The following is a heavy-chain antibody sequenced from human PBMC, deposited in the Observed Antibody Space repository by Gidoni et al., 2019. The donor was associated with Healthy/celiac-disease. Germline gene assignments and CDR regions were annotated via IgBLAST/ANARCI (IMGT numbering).Heavy chain of an antibody. V-gene: IGHV3-33*01. J-gene: IGHJ6*02. CDR2: IWYDGSNK. CDR1: GFTVRSYG. Sequence: GFTVRSYGMHWVRQAPGKGLEWVAVIWYDGSNKYYADSVKGRFTISRDNSKNTLYLQMNSLRAEDTAVYYCARSFPTSYSSRRYYYYGMDVWGQGTTVTVSS. CDR3: ARSFPTSYSSRRYYYYGMDV. D-gene: IGHD6-13*01.